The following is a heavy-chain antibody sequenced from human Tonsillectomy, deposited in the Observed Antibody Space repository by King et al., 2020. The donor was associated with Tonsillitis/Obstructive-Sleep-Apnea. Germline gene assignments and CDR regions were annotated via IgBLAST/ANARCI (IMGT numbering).Heavy chain of an antibody. V-gene: IGHV4-61*01. D-gene: IGHD3-10*01. Sequence: MQLQESGPGLVKPSETLSLTCTVSGGSVSSGSYYWSWIRQPPGKGLECIGYIYYSGSTNYNPSLKSRVTISVDTSKNQFSLKLSSVTAADTAVYYCARSRFYGSGSYYHTKYHYLYMDVWGKGTTVTVSS. J-gene: IGHJ6*03. CDR2: IYYSGST. CDR1: GGSVSSGSYY. CDR3: ARSRFYGSGSYYHTKYHYLYMDV.